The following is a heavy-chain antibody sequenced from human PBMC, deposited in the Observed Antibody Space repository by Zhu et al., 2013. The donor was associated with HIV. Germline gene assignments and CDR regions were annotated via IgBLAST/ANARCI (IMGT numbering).Heavy chain of an antibody. CDR2: INPNSGGT. CDR1: GYTFTGYY. CDR3: ARADCTGGVCYRGLGYYGMDV. D-gene: IGHD2-8*02. V-gene: IGHV1-2*04. Sequence: QVQLVQSGAEVKKPGASVKVSCKASGYTFTGYYMHWVRQAPGQGLEWMGWINPNSGGTNYAQKFQGWVTMTRDTSISTAYMELSRLRSDDTAVYYCARADCTGGVCYRGLGYYGMDVWGQGTTVTVSS. J-gene: IGHJ6*02.